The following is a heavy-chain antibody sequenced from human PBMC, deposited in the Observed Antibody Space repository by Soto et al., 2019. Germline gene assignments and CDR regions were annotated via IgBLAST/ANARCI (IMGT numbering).Heavy chain of an antibody. CDR3: VRSYYYDSSGYLRVYYYYYGMDV. D-gene: IGHD3-22*01. J-gene: IGHJ6*02. CDR1: GGTFSSYA. Sequence: ASVKVSCKASGGTFSSYAISWVRQAPGQGLEWMGGIIPIFSTANYAQKFQGRVTITADESTSTAYMELSSLRSEDTAVYYCVRSYYYDSSGYLRVYYYYYGMDVWGQGTTVTVSS. CDR2: IIPIFSTA. V-gene: IGHV1-69*13.